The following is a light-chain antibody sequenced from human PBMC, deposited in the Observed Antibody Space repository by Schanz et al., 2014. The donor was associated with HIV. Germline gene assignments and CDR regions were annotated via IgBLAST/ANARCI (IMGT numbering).Light chain of an antibody. V-gene: IGLV2-14*03. CDR1: SSDVGGYNY. Sequence: QSALTQPASVSGSPGQSITISCTGTSSDVGGYNYVSWYQQHPDKAPRLMIYGVSNRPSGVSNRFSGSKSGNTASLTISGLQTEDEADYYCSSYTSSSTLVFGGGTKLTVL. J-gene: IGLJ2*01. CDR3: SSYTSSSTLV. CDR2: GVS.